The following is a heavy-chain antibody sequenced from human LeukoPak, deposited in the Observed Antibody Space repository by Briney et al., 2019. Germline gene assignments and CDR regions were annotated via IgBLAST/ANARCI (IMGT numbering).Heavy chain of an antibody. V-gene: IGHV3-66*01. CDR2: IYSGGST. Sequence: GGSLRLSCAASGFTVSSNYMSWVRQAPGKGLEWVSVIYSGGSTYYADSVKGRFTISRDNSKNTLYLQMNSLKAEDTAVYYCARVVAGPFGYWGQGTLVTVSS. CDR3: ARVVAGPFGY. CDR1: GFTVSSNY. J-gene: IGHJ4*02. D-gene: IGHD6-19*01.